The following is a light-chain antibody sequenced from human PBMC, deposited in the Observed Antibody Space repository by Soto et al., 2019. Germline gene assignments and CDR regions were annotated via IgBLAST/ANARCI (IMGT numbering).Light chain of an antibody. J-gene: IGLJ1*01. CDR1: ISNFAHIT. CDR3: SSYTSSSTL. CDR2: EVS. V-gene: IGLV2-14*01. Sequence: QSVLTQPPSASGAPGQRVTISCSGSISNFAHITVSWYQQHPGKAPKLMIYEVSDRPSGISSRFSGSKSGNTASLTISGLQTEDEADYYCSSYTSSSTLFGTGTKVTVL.